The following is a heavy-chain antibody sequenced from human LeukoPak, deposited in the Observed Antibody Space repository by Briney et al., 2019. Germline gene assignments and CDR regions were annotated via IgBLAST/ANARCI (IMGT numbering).Heavy chain of an antibody. CDR1: GFTFSSYS. CDR3: ASRTYYYGSGTDY. Sequence: GSLRLSCAASGFTFSSYSMNWVRQAPGKGLEWVSSISSSSSYIYYADSVKGRFTISRDNAKNSLYLQMNSLRAEDTAVYYCASRTYYYGSGTDYWGQGTLVTVSS. V-gene: IGHV3-21*01. CDR2: ISSSSSYI. J-gene: IGHJ4*02. D-gene: IGHD3-10*01.